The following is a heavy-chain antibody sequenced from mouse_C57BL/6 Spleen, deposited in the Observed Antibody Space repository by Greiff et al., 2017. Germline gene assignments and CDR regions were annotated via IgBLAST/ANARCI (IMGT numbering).Heavy chain of an antibody. Sequence: VQLQQSGAELARPGASVKLSCMASGYTFTSYGISWVKQRTGQGLEWIGEIYPRSGNTYYNETFKGKATLTADKSSSTAYMELRSLTSEDSAVYFCARSGDGFDYWGQGTTLTVSS. D-gene: IGHD2-3*01. J-gene: IGHJ2*01. V-gene: IGHV1-81*01. CDR3: ARSGDGFDY. CDR2: IYPRSGNT. CDR1: GYTFTSYG.